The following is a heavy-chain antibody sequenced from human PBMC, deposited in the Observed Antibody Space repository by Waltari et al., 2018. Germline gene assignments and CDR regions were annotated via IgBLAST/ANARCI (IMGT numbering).Heavy chain of an antibody. Sequence: EVKLVESGGGLIQPGGSLRLSCAASGFPVNNNYMSWVRQAPGKGLEWVSLMYRDGGAYYADSVKGRFTISRDNSKNTVYLQMDSLRADDTAVYDCATPLTGRAYWGQGTLVTVSS. J-gene: IGHJ4*02. CDR3: ATPLTGRAY. V-gene: IGHV3-53*01. CDR1: GFPVNNNY. CDR2: MYRDGGA.